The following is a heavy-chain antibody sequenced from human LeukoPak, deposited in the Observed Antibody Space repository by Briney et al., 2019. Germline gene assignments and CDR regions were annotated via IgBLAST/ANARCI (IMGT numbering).Heavy chain of an antibody. CDR2: ISSSSSTI. CDR3: AKDRRITMIQFDY. J-gene: IGHJ4*02. D-gene: IGHD3-22*01. V-gene: IGHV3-48*01. Sequence: GGSLRLSCAASGFTFSSYSMNWVRQAPGKGLEWVSYISSSSSTIYYADSVKGRFTISRDNAKNSLYLQMNSLRAEDTAVYYCAKDRRITMIQFDYWGQGTLVTVSS. CDR1: GFTFSSYS.